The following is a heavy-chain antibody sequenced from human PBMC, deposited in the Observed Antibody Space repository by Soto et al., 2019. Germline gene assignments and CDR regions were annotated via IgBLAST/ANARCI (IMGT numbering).Heavy chain of an antibody. CDR3: ATDHYYDASGYVPPDF. J-gene: IGHJ4*02. CDR1: GFTFRSYG. Sequence: PGGSLRLSCVASGFTFRSYGMHWVRQAPDKGLEWVATVWFDGSNKYHADSVKGRFTISRDNSKNMLSLQMNSLRAEDTAMYYCATDHYYDASGYVPPDFWGQGTLVTVSS. V-gene: IGHV3-33*01. CDR2: VWFDGSNK. D-gene: IGHD3-22*01.